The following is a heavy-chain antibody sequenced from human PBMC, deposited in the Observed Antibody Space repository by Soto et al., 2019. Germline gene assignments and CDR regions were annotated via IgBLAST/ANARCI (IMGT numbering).Heavy chain of an antibody. Sequence: GGSLRLSCVASGFGFSSSGMHWVRQAPGKGLEWLAITSYDGTNEYYADSVKGRFTVSRDNSKNTLYLQMNSLRPEDTAVYLCAKGLWSGYSPFDYWGQGTVVTVSS. CDR1: GFGFSSSG. CDR3: AKGLWSGYSPFDY. J-gene: IGHJ4*02. D-gene: IGHD3-3*01. CDR2: TSYDGTNE. V-gene: IGHV3-30*18.